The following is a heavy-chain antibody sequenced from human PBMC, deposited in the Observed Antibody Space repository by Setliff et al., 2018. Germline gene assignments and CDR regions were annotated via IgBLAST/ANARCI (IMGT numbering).Heavy chain of an antibody. J-gene: IGHJ4*02. D-gene: IGHD6-19*01. V-gene: IGHV3-23*01. Sequence: GGSLRLSCAASRFTFSNYWMSWVRQAPGKGLEWVSAISGSGDSTYYADSVKGRFTISRDNSKNTLYLQMNSLRPEDTAVYYCAKDSLSGWSAVDYWGQGTLVTVSS. CDR3: AKDSLSGWSAVDY. CDR2: ISGSGDST. CDR1: RFTFSNYW.